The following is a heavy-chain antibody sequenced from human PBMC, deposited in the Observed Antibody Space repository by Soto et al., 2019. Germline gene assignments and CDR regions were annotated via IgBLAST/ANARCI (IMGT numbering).Heavy chain of an antibody. Sequence: QVQLVQSGAEVKKPGSSVKVSCKASGSTFSSYASSWVRQAPGHGLECRGGIIPIVGTANYAQKFQGRVTITEYDATSKAYRELSSLRSEDTAVDYCARERCSGGSCPVNYYFDYWGQGTLGTGSS. CDR2: IIPIVGTA. V-gene: IGHV1-69*01. CDR3: ARERCSGGSCPVNYYFDY. D-gene: IGHD2-15*01. J-gene: IGHJ4*02. CDR1: GSTFSSYA.